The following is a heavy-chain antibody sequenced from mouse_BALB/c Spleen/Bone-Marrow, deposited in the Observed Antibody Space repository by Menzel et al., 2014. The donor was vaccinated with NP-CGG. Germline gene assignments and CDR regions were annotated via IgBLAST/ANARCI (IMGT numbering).Heavy chain of an antibody. V-gene: IGHV6-6*02. CDR1: GFTFSNYW. Sequence: EVKLMESGGGLVQPGGSMKLSCAASGFTFSNYWMNWVRQSPEKGLEWVAEIRLKSNNYATHYAESVKGRFTISRDDSKSSVYLQMNNLRAEDTGIYYRTRRGRGYAMDYWGQGTSVTVSS. J-gene: IGHJ4*01. CDR2: IRLKSNNYAT. CDR3: TRRGRGYAMDY.